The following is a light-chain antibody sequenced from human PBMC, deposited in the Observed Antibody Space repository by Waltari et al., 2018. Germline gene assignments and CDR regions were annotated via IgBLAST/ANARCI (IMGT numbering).Light chain of an antibody. V-gene: IGLV1-47*01. CDR2: KND. J-gene: IGLJ3*02. Sequence: QPVLTLPPSASGTPGQVVSFSCSGSSPNVGNNYVYWYQQPPGTAPKLLIYKNDQRPSGVPDRFFGSKSGTSASLVISGLRSEDEGHYTCATWDDSLNSWVFGGGTKLTIL. CDR3: ATWDDSLNSWV. CDR1: SPNVGNNY.